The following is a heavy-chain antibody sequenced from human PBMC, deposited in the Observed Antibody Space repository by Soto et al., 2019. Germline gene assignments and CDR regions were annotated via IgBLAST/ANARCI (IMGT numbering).Heavy chain of an antibody. V-gene: IGHV3-7*01. CDR1: GFTFSSYW. CDR3: ARFYVGWPLPEYYFDY. CDR2: IKQDGSEK. Sequence: PGGSLRLSCAASGFTFSSYWMSWVRQAPGKGLEWVANIKQDGSEKYYVDSVKGRFTISRDNAKNSLYLQMNSLRAEDTAVYYCARFYVGWPLPEYYFDYWGQGTLVTVSS. J-gene: IGHJ4*02. D-gene: IGHD6-19*01.